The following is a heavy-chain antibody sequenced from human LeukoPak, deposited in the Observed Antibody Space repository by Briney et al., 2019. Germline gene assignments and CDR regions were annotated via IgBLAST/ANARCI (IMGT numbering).Heavy chain of an antibody. V-gene: IGHV3-7*01. J-gene: IGHJ4*02. CDR1: GFTVSSNY. Sequence: GGSLRLSCAASGFTVSSNYMSWVRQAPGKGLEWVANMNQDGTEKYYVDSVKARFTVSRDNAKNSLYLQMNSLRAEDTAVYYCAMGNAFNFWGQGTLVTVSS. CDR2: MNQDGTEK. D-gene: IGHD1-26*01. CDR3: AMGNAFNF.